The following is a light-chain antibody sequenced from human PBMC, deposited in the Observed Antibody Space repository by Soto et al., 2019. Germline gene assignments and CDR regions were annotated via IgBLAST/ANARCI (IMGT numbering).Light chain of an antibody. Sequence: ETVLTQSPGTLSLSPGERATLSCRASQSISSGYLAWYQQRPGQAPRLLISGASNRATGIPDRFSGSGSGTDFTLTMRRLEPEDFAVYYCQQYGGSPLVSFGGGTKVEFK. J-gene: IGKJ4*01. CDR1: QSISSGY. CDR2: GAS. CDR3: QQYGGSPLVS. V-gene: IGKV3-20*01.